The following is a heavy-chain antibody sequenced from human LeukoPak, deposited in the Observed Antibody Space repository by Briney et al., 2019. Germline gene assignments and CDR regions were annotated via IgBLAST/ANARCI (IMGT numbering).Heavy chain of an antibody. J-gene: IGHJ4*02. Sequence: GGSLRLSCAASGFTFSSYAMSWVRQAPGKGLGWVSAISGSGGSTYYADSVKGRFTISRDNSKNTLYLQMNSLRAEDTAVYYCARDGVGSSWYFDYWGQGTLVTVSS. D-gene: IGHD6-13*01. CDR3: ARDGVGSSWYFDY. CDR1: GFTFSSYA. V-gene: IGHV3-23*01. CDR2: ISGSGGST.